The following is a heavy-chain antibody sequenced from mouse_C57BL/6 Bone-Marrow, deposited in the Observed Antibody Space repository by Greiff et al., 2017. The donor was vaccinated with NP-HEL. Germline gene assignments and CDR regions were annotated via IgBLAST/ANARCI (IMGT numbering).Heavy chain of an antibody. J-gene: IGHJ3*01. CDR1: GYTFTDYY. CDR2: IGPGSGST. V-gene: IGHV1-77*01. CDR3: ARRDSSGYVGWFAY. Sequence: QVQLKQSGAELVKPGASVKISCKASGYTFTDYYINWVKQRPGQGLEWIGMIGPGSGSTYYNEKFKGKATLTADKSSSTAYMQLSSLTSEDSAVYFCARRDSSGYVGWFAYWGQGTLVTVSA. D-gene: IGHD3-2*02.